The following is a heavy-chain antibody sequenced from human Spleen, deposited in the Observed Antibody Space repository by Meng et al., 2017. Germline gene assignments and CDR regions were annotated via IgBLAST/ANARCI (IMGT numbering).Heavy chain of an antibody. CDR2: IGHSGFT. V-gene: IGHV4-39*01. Sequence: QPQLQGSGPGLVKPSEALALTCSVSGGAISTSGYYWCWIRQPPGKGLEWIGSIGHSGFTYYTPSLRSRITVSIDTSKNQFSLRLASVTAADTAVYYCVRSSGWVRTGFDPWGQGTLVTVSS. J-gene: IGHJ5*02. CDR3: VRSSGWVRTGFDP. D-gene: IGHD6-19*01. CDR1: GGAISTSGYY.